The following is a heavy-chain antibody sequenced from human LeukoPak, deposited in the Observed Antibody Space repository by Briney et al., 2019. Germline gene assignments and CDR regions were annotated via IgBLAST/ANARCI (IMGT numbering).Heavy chain of an antibody. Sequence: GSLRLSCAASGFTFSSYWMTWVRQAPGKGLEWVANIKQDGSQKFYLDSVKGRFTISRDNAKESLFLQMNSLRAEDTAVYYCARHYDSTAYSLDYWGQGTLVTVSS. CDR1: GFTFSSYW. J-gene: IGHJ4*02. CDR2: IKQDGSQK. V-gene: IGHV3-7*01. CDR3: ARHYDSTAYSLDY. D-gene: IGHD3-22*01.